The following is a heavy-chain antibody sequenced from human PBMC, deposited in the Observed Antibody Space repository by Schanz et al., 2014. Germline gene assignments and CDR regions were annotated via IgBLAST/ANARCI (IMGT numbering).Heavy chain of an antibody. Sequence: EVQLLESGGGLVQPGGSLRLSCAASGFTFTNYAMTWVRQAPGKGLEWVSGISGSGGSAYDADSVKGRFTISRDNSKNTLYLQMNSRRAEDAAVYYCAKDQRSYGSGSDSYFDYWGQGTLVTVAS. J-gene: IGHJ4*02. V-gene: IGHV3-23*01. D-gene: IGHD3-10*01. CDR3: AKDQRSYGSGSDSYFDY. CDR2: ISGSGGSA. CDR1: GFTFTNYA.